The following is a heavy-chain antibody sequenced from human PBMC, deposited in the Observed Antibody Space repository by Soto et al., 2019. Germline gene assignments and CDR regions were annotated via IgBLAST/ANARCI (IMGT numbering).Heavy chain of an antibody. D-gene: IGHD6-13*01. CDR1: GGSISSGDYY. CDR3: ARTHSSSWSGGFDP. J-gene: IGHJ5*02. CDR2: IYYSGST. Sequence: PSETLSLTCTVSGGSISSGDYYWSWIRQPPGKGLEWIGYIYYSGSTYYNPSLKSRVTISVDTSKNQFSLKLSSVTAADTAVYYSARTHSSSWSGGFDPWGQGTLVTVYS. V-gene: IGHV4-30-4*01.